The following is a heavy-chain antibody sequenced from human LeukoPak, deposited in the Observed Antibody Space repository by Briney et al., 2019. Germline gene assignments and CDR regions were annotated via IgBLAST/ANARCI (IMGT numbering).Heavy chain of an antibody. CDR2: IYYSGST. D-gene: IGHD3-22*01. V-gene: IGHV4-59*01. J-gene: IGHJ4*02. CDR3: ARDLYHYYSDTSGYIFDY. CDR1: GGSISSYC. Sequence: SETLSLTCTVSGGSISSYCWSWIRQPPGKGLEWIGYIYYSGSTNYNPSLKSRVTISVDTSKNQFSLKLSSVTAADTAVYYCARDLYHYYSDTSGYIFDYWGLGTLVTVSS.